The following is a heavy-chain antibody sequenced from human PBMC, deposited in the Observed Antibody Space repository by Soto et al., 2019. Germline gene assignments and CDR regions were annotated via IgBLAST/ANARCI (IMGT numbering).Heavy chain of an antibody. J-gene: IGHJ4*02. Sequence: QVQLVQSGAEVKKPGSSVKVSCKASGGTFSSYAISWVRQAPGQGLEWMGGIIPIFGTANYAQKFQGRVTITADESTSTADMELSSLRAEDTAVYYCARGGRRDGYKIGRSRDYWGQGTLGTVSS. CDR3: ARGGRRDGYKIGRSRDY. CDR1: GGTFSSYA. D-gene: IGHD5-12*01. V-gene: IGHV1-69*01. CDR2: IIPIFGTA.